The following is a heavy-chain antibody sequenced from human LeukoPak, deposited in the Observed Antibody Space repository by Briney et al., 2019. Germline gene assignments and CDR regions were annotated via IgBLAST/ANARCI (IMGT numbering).Heavy chain of an antibody. V-gene: IGHV1-24*01. D-gene: IGHD3-3*01. CDR1: GDSLNVIS. CDR2: FDPQDGET. CDR3: ATGPYDFWSGVDY. J-gene: IGHJ4*02. Sequence: GASVKVSCKVSGDSLNVISMHWVRQAPGKGLEWMGGFDPQDGETIYAQKFQGRVTMTEDPSTDTAYMDLSSLRSDDTAVYYCATGPYDFWSGVDYWGQGTLVTVSS.